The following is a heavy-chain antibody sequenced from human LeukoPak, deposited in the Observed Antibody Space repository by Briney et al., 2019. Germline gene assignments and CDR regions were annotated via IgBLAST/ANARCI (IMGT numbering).Heavy chain of an antibody. CDR2: INHSGST. V-gene: IGHV4-34*01. CDR1: GGSFSGYY. D-gene: IGHD2-15*01. Sequence: PSETLSLTCAVYGGSFSGYYWSWIRQPPGKGLEWIGEINHSGSTNYNPSLKSRVTISVDTSKNQFSLKLSSVTAADTAVYYCARLRVYCSGGSCYSHYFDYWGQGTLVTVSS. J-gene: IGHJ4*02. CDR3: ARLRVYCSGGSCYSHYFDY.